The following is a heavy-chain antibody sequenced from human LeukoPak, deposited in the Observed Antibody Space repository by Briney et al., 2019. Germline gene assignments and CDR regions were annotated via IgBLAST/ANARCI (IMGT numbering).Heavy chain of an antibody. CDR2: IKQDGSEK. CDR1: GFTFSSYW. Sequence: GGSLRLSCAASGFTFSSYWMSWVRQAPGKGLEWVANIKQDGSEKYYVDSVKGRFTISRDNAKNSLYLQMNSLRAEDTAVHYCARDQSYCSGGSCYSDGASDIWGQGTMVTVSS. D-gene: IGHD2-15*01. V-gene: IGHV3-7*01. CDR3: ARDQSYCSGGSCYSDGASDI. J-gene: IGHJ3*02.